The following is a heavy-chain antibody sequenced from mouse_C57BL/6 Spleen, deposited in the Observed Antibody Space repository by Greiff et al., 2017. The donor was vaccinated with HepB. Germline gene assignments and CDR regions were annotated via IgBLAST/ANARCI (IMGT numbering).Heavy chain of an antibody. V-gene: IGHV1-82*01. CDR1: GYAFSSSW. CDR2: IYPGDGDT. CDR3: ARYNYGSSYYAMDY. D-gene: IGHD1-1*01. J-gene: IGHJ4*01. Sequence: VKLMESGPELVKPGASVKISCKASGYAFSSSWMNWVKQRPGKGLEWIGRIYPGDGDTNYNGKFKGKATLTADKSSSTAYMQLSSLTSEDSAVYFCARYNYGSSYYAMDYWGQGTSVTVSS.